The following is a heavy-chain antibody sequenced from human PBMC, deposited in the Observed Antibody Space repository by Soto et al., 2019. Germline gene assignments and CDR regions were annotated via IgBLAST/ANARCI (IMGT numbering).Heavy chain of an antibody. V-gene: IGHV4-59*01. Sequence: QVQLQESGPGLVKPSETLSLTCTVSGGSISSYYWSWIRQPPGKGLEWIGYIYYSGSTNYNPSLKSRVTISVDTSKNHFSLKLSSVTAADTAVYYCARQPYSSGWYGVDWYFDLWGRGTLVTVSS. CDR2: IYYSGST. CDR1: GGSISSYY. J-gene: IGHJ2*01. D-gene: IGHD6-19*01. CDR3: ARQPYSSGWYGVDWYFDL.